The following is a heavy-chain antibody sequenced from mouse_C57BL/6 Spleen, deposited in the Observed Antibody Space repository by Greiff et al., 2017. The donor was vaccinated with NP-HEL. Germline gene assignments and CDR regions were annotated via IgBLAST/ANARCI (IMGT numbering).Heavy chain of an antibody. CDR3: ARNWGSNYDFDD. CDR2: IWSGGST. J-gene: IGHJ2*01. Sequence: QVQLQQSGPGLVQPSQSLSITCTVSGFSLTSYGVHWVRQSPGKGLEWLGEIWSGGSTDYNAAFISRLSISKDNSKSQVFFKMNSLQADDTAIYYCARNWGSNYDFDDWGKGTTLTVSS. D-gene: IGHD2-5*01. V-gene: IGHV2-2*01. CDR1: GFSLTSYG.